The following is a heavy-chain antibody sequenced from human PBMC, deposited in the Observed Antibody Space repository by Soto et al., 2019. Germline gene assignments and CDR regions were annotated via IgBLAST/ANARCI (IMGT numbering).Heavy chain of an antibody. D-gene: IGHD6-13*01. Sequence: LSLTCTVSGGSISSGGYYWSWILQHPGKGLEWIGYIYYSGSTYYNPSLKSRVTISVDTSKNQFSLKLSSVTAADTAVYYCARTYSSSWYGFYYYYMDVWGKGTTVTVSS. CDR1: GGSISSGGYY. CDR3: ARTYSSSWYGFYYYYMDV. J-gene: IGHJ6*03. V-gene: IGHV4-31*03. CDR2: IYYSGST.